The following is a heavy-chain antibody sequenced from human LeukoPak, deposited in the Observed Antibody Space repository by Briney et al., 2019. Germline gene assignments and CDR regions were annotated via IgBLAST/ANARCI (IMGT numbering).Heavy chain of an antibody. D-gene: IGHD6-13*01. Sequence: GGSLRLACAASGFTFSIYEMNGVRQAPGKGLEWVSYISSRRSTIYYPDSVKGRFTIYRDNAKNSLYLQMNSLRAEDTAVYYCARDRESSSWTYYMDVWGKGTTVTVSS. V-gene: IGHV3-48*01. CDR2: ISSRRSTI. CDR3: ARDRESSSWTYYMDV. J-gene: IGHJ6*03. CDR1: GFTFSIYE.